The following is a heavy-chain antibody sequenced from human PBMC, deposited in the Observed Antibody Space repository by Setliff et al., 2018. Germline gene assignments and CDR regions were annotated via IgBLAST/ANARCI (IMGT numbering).Heavy chain of an antibody. D-gene: IGHD1-1*01. CDR2: TRYDGSYK. Sequence: PGGSLRLSCVASGFAFSTYGMHWVRQAPGKGLEWVAFTRYDGSYKYYEDSVKGRFTISRNNSENTLDLQMNSLRVEDTALYYCAKVKKQLIRGSGFDYWGQGTLVTVSS. CDR1: GFAFSTYG. CDR3: AKVKKQLIRGSGFDY. V-gene: IGHV3-30*02. J-gene: IGHJ4*02.